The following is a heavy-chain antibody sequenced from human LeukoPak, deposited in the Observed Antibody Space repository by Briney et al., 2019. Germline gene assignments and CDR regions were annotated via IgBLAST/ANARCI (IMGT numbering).Heavy chain of an antibody. V-gene: IGHV3-48*02. CDR3: TRRFDS. Sequence: GGSLRLSCVASGFTLSSYSMNWVRQAPGKGLEWVSYISDTGSTIAYADSVKGRFTMSRDEAKNSLHLQMNSLRDEDTAVYYCTRRFDSWGQGVLATV. CDR2: ISDTGSTI. J-gene: IGHJ4*02. CDR1: GFTLSSYS.